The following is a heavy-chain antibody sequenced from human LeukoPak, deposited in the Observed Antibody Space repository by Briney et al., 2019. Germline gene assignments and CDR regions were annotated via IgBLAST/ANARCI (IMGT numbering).Heavy chain of an antibody. J-gene: IGHJ4*02. V-gene: IGHV3-33*01. CDR1: GFIFSSYG. Sequence: GGSLRLSCAASGFIFSSYGMHWVRQAPGKGLEWVAVIWYDGSNKHYADSVKGRFTISRDNSKNTVYLQMNSLRAEDTAVYYCARGLAYCSGGSCSQAYWDQGTLVTVSS. CDR3: ARGLAYCSGGSCSQAY. CDR2: IWYDGSNK. D-gene: IGHD2-15*01.